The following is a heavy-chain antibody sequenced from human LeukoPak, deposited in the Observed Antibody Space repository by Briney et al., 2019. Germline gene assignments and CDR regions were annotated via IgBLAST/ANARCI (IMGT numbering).Heavy chain of an antibody. Sequence: PSETLSLTCTVSGGSISSSSYYWGWIRQPPGKGLEWIGSIYYGGSSYYNPSLKSRVTISVNTSKNQFSLKLSSVTAADTAVYYCARHPFASPFDYWGQGTLVTVSS. CDR1: GGSISSSSYY. J-gene: IGHJ4*02. D-gene: IGHD2-21*01. V-gene: IGHV4-39*01. CDR2: IYYGGSS. CDR3: ARHPFASPFDY.